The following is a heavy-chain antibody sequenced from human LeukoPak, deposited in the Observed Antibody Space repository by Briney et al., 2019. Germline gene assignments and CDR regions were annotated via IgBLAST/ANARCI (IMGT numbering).Heavy chain of an antibody. CDR1: GFTFSIYA. CDR3: AKSTVVRPVDY. D-gene: IGHD4-23*01. CDR2: ISNTGGST. V-gene: IGHV3-23*01. J-gene: IGHJ4*02. Sequence: GGSLRLSCAASGFTFSIYAMSWVRQAPGKGLESVSVISNTGGSTYYADSVKGRFTISRDNSKNTLYLQMNSLRAEDTAVYYCAKSTVVRPVDYWGQGTLVTVSS.